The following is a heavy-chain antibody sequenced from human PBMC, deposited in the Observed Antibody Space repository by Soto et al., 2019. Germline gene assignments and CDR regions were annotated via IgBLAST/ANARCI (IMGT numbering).Heavy chain of an antibody. CDR2: FFHRGNT. CDR1: GASISSFC. J-gene: IGHJ4*02. Sequence: ETLSLTCTVSGASISSFCWTWILQPPGKGLEWIGYFFHRGNTRYSPSLESRVAISVDTTNNLVTLNLTSVTAADTAIYYCARDLDATYSSAPGYWGQGTLVTVSS. V-gene: IGHV4-59*01. D-gene: IGHD3-22*01. CDR3: ARDLDATYSSAPGY.